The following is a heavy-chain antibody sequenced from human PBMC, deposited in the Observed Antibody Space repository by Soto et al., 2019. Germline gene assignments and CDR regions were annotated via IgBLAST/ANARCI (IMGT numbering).Heavy chain of an antibody. J-gene: IGHJ4*02. D-gene: IGHD6-13*01. CDR2: ISYDGSKK. V-gene: IGHV3-30*18. CDR1: GFTFSSYG. Sequence: QVQLVESGGGVVQPGRSLRLSCAASGFTFSSYGMHWVRQAPGKGLEWVAVISYDGSKKYYADSVKGRFTISRDNSKNTLYLQMNSLRAEDTAVYYCAKNRYSSSWSYFDYWGQGALVTGSS. CDR3: AKNRYSSSWSYFDY.